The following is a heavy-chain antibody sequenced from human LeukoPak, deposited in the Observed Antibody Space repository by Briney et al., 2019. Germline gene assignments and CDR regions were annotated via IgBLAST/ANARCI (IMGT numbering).Heavy chain of an antibody. D-gene: IGHD5-24*01. CDR1: GGSFSGYY. CDR3: ARVERWLQWGPPPRDY. V-gene: IGHV4-34*01. Sequence: ASGTLSLTCAVYGGSFSGYYWSWIRQPPGKGLEWIGEINHSGSTNYNPSLKSRVTISVDTSKNRFSLKLSSVTAADTAVYYCARVERWLQWGPPPRDYWGQGTLVTVSS. CDR2: INHSGST. J-gene: IGHJ4*02.